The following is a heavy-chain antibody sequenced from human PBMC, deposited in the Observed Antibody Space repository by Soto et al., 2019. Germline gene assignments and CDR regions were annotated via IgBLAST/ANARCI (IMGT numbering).Heavy chain of an antibody. Sequence: PGGSLRLSCAASGFTFSSYSMNWVRQAPGKGPEWVSYISSSSSTIYYADSVKGRFTISRDNAKNSLYLQMNSLRAEDTAVYYCAREGNYDILTGYYPGYFDYWGQGTLVTVSS. D-gene: IGHD3-9*01. V-gene: IGHV3-48*01. CDR3: AREGNYDILTGYYPGYFDY. CDR2: ISSSSSTI. J-gene: IGHJ4*02. CDR1: GFTFSSYS.